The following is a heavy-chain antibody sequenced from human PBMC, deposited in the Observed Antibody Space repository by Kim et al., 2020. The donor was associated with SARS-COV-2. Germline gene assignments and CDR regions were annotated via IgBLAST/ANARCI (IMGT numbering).Heavy chain of an antibody. CDR2: INQSGST. Sequence: SETLSLTCAVYGGPFSSYYWSWIRQSPGKGLEWIGDINQSGSTNYNPSLRSRLAILVDTSKNQFSLKLSSVTAADTAVYYCARGMLKSTMIMVFMASESGYFAPWGRGTLVTVSS. CDR3: ARGMLKSTMIMVFMASESGYFAP. CDR1: GGPFSSYY. D-gene: IGHD3-22*01. J-gene: IGHJ5*02. V-gene: IGHV4-34*01.